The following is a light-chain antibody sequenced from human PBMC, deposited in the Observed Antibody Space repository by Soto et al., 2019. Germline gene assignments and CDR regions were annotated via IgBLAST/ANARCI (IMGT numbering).Light chain of an antibody. CDR2: SNN. Sequence: QSALTQPPSASGTPGQRVTISCSGSSSNIGSNTVNWYQQLPGTAPKLLIYSNNQRPSGVPDRFSGSKSGTSASLAISGLQSEDEADYSCAAWDDSLNGPVFGTGTKVTVL. CDR3: AAWDDSLNGPV. V-gene: IGLV1-44*01. J-gene: IGLJ1*01. CDR1: SSNIGSNT.